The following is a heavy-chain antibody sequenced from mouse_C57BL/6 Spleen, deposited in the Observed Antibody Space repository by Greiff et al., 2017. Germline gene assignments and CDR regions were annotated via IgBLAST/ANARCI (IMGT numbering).Heavy chain of an antibody. CDR2: IDPETGGT. CDR1: GYTFTDYE. V-gene: IGHV1-15*01. CDR3: TRPYYGFDY. D-gene: IGHD1-1*01. J-gene: IGHJ2*01. Sequence: QVQLKESGAELVRPGASVTLSCKASGYTFTDYEMHWVKQTPVHGLEWIGAIDPETGGTAYNQKFKGKAILTADKSSSTAYMELRSLTSEDSAVYYCTRPYYGFDYWGQGTTLTVSS.